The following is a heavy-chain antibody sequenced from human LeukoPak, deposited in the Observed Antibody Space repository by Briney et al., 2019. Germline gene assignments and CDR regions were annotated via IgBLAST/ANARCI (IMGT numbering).Heavy chain of an antibody. CDR1: GFTFSIAW. Sequence: PGGSLRLSCAASGFTFSIAWMSWVRQAPGKGLEWVGRIKSKTDGGTTDYAAPVKGRFTISRDDSKNTLYLQMNSLKTEDTAVYYCTVDHFDWLLPFDYWGQGTLVTVSS. CDR2: IKSKTDGGTT. V-gene: IGHV3-15*01. CDR3: TVDHFDWLLPFDY. D-gene: IGHD3-9*01. J-gene: IGHJ4*02.